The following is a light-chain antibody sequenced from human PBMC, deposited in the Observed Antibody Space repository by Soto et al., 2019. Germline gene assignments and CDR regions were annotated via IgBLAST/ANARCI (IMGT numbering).Light chain of an antibody. V-gene: IGKV3-20*01. CDR1: QSFRGL. CDR3: QQYGSSPKIT. CDR2: DAY. J-gene: IGKJ5*01. Sequence: EVVLKPSPVTLSLSPGERSTLSCSASQSFRGLLAWYQQKPGQAPRLLIYDAYNRATGIPPRFSGSGSGTDFTLTISRLEPEDFAVYYCQQYGSSPKITFGQGTRLEIK.